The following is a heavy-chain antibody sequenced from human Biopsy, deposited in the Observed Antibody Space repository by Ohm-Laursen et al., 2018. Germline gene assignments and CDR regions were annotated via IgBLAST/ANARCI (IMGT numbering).Heavy chain of an antibody. CDR3: ASGNIGGVGLDV. D-gene: IGHD3-10*01. CDR1: GDTFTTSA. V-gene: IGHV1-69*04. J-gene: IGHJ6*02. Sequence: EASVTVSCKSSGDTFTTSAISWVRQVPGQGLDWMGRIIPILGTADYGQNFQGRVTIRADTSTTFLELTSLRYDDTAVYYCASGNIGGVGLDVWGQGTTVMVSS. CDR2: IIPILGTA.